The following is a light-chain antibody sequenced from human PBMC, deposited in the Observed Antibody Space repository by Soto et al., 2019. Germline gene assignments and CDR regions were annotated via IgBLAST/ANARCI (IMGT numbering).Light chain of an antibody. CDR2: GAS. CDR1: QSVSSSF. J-gene: IGKJ1*01. V-gene: IGKV3-20*01. CDR3: QRYGNSPRT. Sequence: EIVLTQSPGTLSLSPGERATLSCRASQSVSSSFLAWYQQKPGQAPRLLIYGASSRATGIPDRFSGSGSGTDFTLPISRLEPEDFGVYFCQRYGNSPRTFGQGNKVEI.